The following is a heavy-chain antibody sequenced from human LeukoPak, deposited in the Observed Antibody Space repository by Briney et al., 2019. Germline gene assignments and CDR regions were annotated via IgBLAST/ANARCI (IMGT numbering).Heavy chain of an antibody. Sequence: GEPLRLSCAASGFSFSSYAMSWGRRAPGKGLEGAGFMRSRAYSWTTEYVVSVKGRFNISRDDSQSLDYLQTTSLKTEDTAVYYCSRGGSWKGWFDPWGQGTLVIVSS. CDR2: MRSRAYSWTT. CDR3: SRGGSWKGWFDP. CDR1: GFSFSSYA. V-gene: IGHV3-49*04. J-gene: IGHJ5*02. D-gene: IGHD6-6*01.